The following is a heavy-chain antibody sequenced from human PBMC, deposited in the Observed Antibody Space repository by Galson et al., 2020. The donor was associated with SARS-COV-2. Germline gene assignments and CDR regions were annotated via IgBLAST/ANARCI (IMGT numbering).Heavy chain of an antibody. J-gene: IGHJ3*02. CDR2: ISHSGGT. D-gene: IGHD4-17*01. CDR3: ARLHYGEYAPEAFDI. CDR1: GTSISGGSYS. Sequence: SETLSLTCAVSGTSISGGSYSWNWIRQPPGKGLEWIGYISHSGGTYYNPSLKSRVTISGDRSKNQFSLRLSSVTAADAAVYFCARLHYGEYAPEAFDIWGPGTSVT. V-gene: IGHV4-30-2*01.